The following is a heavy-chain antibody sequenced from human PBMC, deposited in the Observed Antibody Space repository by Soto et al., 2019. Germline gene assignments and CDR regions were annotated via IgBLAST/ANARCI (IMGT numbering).Heavy chain of an antibody. D-gene: IGHD1-7*01. CDR2: ISPYNGNT. CDR3: ARDRGYNWNYGWFDP. Sequence: QVQLVQSGAEVKKPGASVKVSCKASGYTFTSYGISWVRQAPGQGLEWMGRISPYNGNTNYAQKLQGRVTMTTDTSTRTAYMELGSLRSDDTAVYYCARDRGYNWNYGWFDPWGQGTLVTVSS. V-gene: IGHV1-18*01. CDR1: GYTFTSYG. J-gene: IGHJ5*02.